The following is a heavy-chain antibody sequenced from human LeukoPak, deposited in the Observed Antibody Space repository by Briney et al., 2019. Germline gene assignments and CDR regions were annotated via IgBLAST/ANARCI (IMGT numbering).Heavy chain of an antibody. J-gene: IGHJ4*02. D-gene: IGHD1-26*01. Sequence: ASVKVSCKASGYIFTNYGINWVRQAPGRGLEWMGWISAYNGNTKYTQKLQDRVTMTTDTSTSTAYMELKTPRSDDTAVYFCARAGYSRFVDDLDYWGQGTLVTVSS. CDR3: ARAGYSRFVDDLDY. V-gene: IGHV1-18*01. CDR2: ISAYNGNT. CDR1: GYIFTNYG.